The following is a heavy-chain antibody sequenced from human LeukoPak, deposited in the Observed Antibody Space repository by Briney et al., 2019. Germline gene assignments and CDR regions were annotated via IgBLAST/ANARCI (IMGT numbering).Heavy chain of an antibody. Sequence: GGSLRLSCAASGFTFSSYWMSWVRQAPGKGLEWVAVIWYDGSNKYYADSVKGRFTISRDNSKNTLYLQMNSLRAEDTAVYYCARINSGSDYWGQGTLVTVSS. CDR3: ARINSGSDY. CDR2: IWYDGSNK. D-gene: IGHD3-22*01. V-gene: IGHV3-33*08. CDR1: GFTFSSYW. J-gene: IGHJ4*02.